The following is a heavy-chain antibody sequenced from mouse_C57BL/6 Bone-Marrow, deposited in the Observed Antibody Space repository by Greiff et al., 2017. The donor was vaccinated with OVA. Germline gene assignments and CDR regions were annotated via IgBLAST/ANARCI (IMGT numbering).Heavy chain of an antibody. D-gene: IGHD2-3*01. CDR3: ARGLLRFYYFDY. V-gene: IGHV5-4*03. CDR2: ISDGGSYT. Sequence: EVMLVESGGGLVKPGGSLKLSCAASGFTFSSYAMSWVRQTPEKRLEWVATISDGGSYTYYPDNVKGRFTISRDNAKNNLYLQMSHLKSEDTAMYYCARGLLRFYYFDYWGQGTTLTVSS. J-gene: IGHJ2*01. CDR1: GFTFSSYA.